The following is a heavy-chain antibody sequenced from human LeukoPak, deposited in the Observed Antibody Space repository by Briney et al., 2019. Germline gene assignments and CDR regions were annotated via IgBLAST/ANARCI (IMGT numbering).Heavy chain of an antibody. CDR2: IRYDGSNK. D-gene: IGHD2-2*01. CDR1: GLTFSSYG. J-gene: IGHJ5*02. Sequence: GGSLRLSCAASGLTFSSYGMHWVRQARAKGLEWVAFIRYDGSNKYYADSVKGRFTISRDNSKNTLYLQMNSLRAEDTAVYYCAKDRHIVVVPAAHGIDPWGQGTLVTVSS. V-gene: IGHV3-30*02. CDR3: AKDRHIVVVPAAHGIDP.